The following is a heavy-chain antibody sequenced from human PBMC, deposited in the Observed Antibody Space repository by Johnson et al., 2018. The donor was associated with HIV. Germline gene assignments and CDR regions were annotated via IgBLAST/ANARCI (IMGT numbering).Heavy chain of an antibody. Sequence: VQLVESGGGLVQPGGSLRLSCAASGFTFSSYWMHWVRQAPAKGLEWVAVIWYDGSNKYYADSVTGRFTISRDNSKNTLYLQMNSLRVEDTAVYYCAKDFVAFWGRPAYAFEIWGQGTMVTVSS. D-gene: IGHD3-16*01. CDR2: IWYDGSNK. CDR1: GFTFSSYW. CDR3: AKDFVAFWGRPAYAFEI. J-gene: IGHJ3*02. V-gene: IGHV3-30*02.